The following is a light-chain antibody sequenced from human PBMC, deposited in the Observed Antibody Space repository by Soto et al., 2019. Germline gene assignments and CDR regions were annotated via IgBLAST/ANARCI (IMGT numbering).Light chain of an antibody. CDR1: SSDVGGYNY. V-gene: IGLV2-14*01. Sequence: QSALTQPASVSGSPGQSITISCTGTSSDVGGYNYVSWYQQHPGKAPKLMIYDVSNRPSGVSNRFSGSKSGNTASLTISGLQVADEADYYCSSYTSSSTVVFGGGTKVTVL. J-gene: IGLJ2*01. CDR2: DVS. CDR3: SSYTSSSTVV.